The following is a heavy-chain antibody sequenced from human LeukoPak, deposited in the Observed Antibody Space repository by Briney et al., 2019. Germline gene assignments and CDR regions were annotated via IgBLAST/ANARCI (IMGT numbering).Heavy chain of an antibody. Sequence: GGSLRLSCAASGFTFSNYDMHWARQAPGKGLEWVTFIRSDGSDKYYADSVKGRFTISRDNSRNTLYLQMNSLRAEDTAVYYCASPTYYYYGMDVWGQGTTVTVSS. CDR1: GFTFSNYD. V-gene: IGHV3-30*02. J-gene: IGHJ6*02. CDR2: IRSDGSDK. CDR3: ASPTYYYYGMDV.